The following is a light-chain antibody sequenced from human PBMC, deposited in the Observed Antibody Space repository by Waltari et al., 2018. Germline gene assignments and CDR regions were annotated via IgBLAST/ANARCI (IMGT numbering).Light chain of an antibody. V-gene: IGLV2-23*01. CDR3: CSYAGSSTVV. CDR1: TRDVGSYNL. Sequence: QPALTQPAPVPGSPGQSITISSTGTTRDVGSYNLVSWYQQPPGKAPKLMFYEGSKWPSGVSDRFSGSKSGNTASLTISGLQAEDEADYYCCSYAGSSTVVFGGGTKLTVL. CDR2: EGS. J-gene: IGLJ2*01.